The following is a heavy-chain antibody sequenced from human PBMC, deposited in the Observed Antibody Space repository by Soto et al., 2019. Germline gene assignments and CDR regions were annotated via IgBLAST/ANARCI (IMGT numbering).Heavy chain of an antibody. CDR1: GFTFSRCD. CDR2: ISSSASYM. CDR3: ARECVDTVTSITIPFDY. J-gene: IGHJ4*02. V-gene: IGHV3-21*02. Sequence: EVQLLQSGGGLVKPGGSLRLSCATSGFTFSRCDMNWVRQAPGKGLEWVSFISSSASYMYYADSVKGRFTISRDNSKKSLYLQMNSLRAEDTAVYYCARECVDTVTSITIPFDYWGQGALVTVSS. D-gene: IGHD5-12*01.